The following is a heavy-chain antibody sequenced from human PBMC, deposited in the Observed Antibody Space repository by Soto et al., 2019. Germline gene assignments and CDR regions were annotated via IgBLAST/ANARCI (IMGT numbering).Heavy chain of an antibody. CDR3: AHRRYDSSGYPFDY. CDR2: IYPGGVNI. Sequence: ASVKVSCKAIGYSFTSHYMHWVRQAPGQGLEWMGTIYPGGVNIGYAQKFKGRVTITKDTSKNQVVLTMTNMDPVDTATYYCAHRRYDSSGYPFDYWGQGTLVTVSS. CDR1: GYSFTSHY. V-gene: IGHV1-46*01. J-gene: IGHJ4*02. D-gene: IGHD3-22*01.